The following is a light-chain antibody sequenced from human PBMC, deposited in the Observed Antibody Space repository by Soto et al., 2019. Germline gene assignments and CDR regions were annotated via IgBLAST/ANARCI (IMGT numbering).Light chain of an antibody. CDR3: QQRSNWPPYT. V-gene: IGKV3-11*01. J-gene: IGKJ2*01. CDR1: QSVSSY. CDR2: DAS. Sequence: EIVLTQSPATLSLSPGERATLSCRASQSVSSYFAWYQQKPGQAPRLLSDDASNSATGIPARFSGSGSGTDFTLTIGSLEPEDFAVYYCQQRSNWPPYTFGQGIMLEIK.